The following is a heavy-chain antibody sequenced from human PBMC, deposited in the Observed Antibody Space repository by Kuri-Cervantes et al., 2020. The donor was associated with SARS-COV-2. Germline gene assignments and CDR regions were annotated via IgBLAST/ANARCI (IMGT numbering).Heavy chain of an antibody. V-gene: IGHV3-7*03. D-gene: IGHD5-18*01. CDR1: GFTFSNYW. CDR3: ARDPGYHGLDY. CDR2: IKQDGSEK. J-gene: IGHJ4*02. Sequence: GGSLRLSCAASGFTFSNYWMSWVRQAPGKGLEWVANIKQDGSEKHYVDSVKGRFTISRDNAKNSLSLQMNSLRAEDTAVYYCARDPGYHGLDYWGQGTLVTVSS.